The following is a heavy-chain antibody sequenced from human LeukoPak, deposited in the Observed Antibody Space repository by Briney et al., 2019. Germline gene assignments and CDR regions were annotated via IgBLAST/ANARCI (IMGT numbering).Heavy chain of an antibody. J-gene: IGHJ4*02. D-gene: IGHD5-18*01. CDR2: IYYSGST. Sequence: PSETLSLTCTVSGGSISTSSYFWGWIRQPPGKGLECIGSIYYSGSTSYNPSLKSRVTISVDTSKNQFSLKLSSVTAADMAVYYCARLGGYNYDFDYWGQGTLVTVSS. CDR1: GGSISTSSYF. V-gene: IGHV4-39*01. CDR3: ARLGGYNYDFDY.